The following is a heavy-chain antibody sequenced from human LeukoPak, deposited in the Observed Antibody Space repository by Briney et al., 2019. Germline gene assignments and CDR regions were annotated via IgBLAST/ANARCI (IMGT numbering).Heavy chain of an antibody. Sequence: PGGSLRLSCAASGFTFSSYGMHWVRQAPGKGLEWVAVISYDGSNKYYADSAKGRFTISRDNSKNTLYLQMNSLRAEDTAVYYCARGGYYDILTGLNWFDPWGQGTLVTVSS. CDR1: GFTFSSYG. CDR3: ARGGYYDILTGLNWFDP. J-gene: IGHJ5*02. D-gene: IGHD3-9*01. CDR2: ISYDGSNK. V-gene: IGHV3-30*03.